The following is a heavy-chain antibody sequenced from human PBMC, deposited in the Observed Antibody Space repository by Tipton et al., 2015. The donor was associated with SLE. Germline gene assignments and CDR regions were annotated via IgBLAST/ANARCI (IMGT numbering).Heavy chain of an antibody. Sequence: LRLSCTVSGGSISSSSYYWGWIRQPPGKGLEWIGSIYHSGSTYSNPSLKSRVTISVDTSKNQFSLRLSSVTAADTAVYYCARGSFMDVWGKGTTVTVSS. CDR3: ARGSFMDV. J-gene: IGHJ6*03. CDR1: GGSISSSSYY. CDR2: IYHSGST. V-gene: IGHV4-39*07.